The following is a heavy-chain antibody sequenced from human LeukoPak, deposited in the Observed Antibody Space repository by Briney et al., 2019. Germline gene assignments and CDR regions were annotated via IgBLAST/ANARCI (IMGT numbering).Heavy chain of an antibody. Sequence: GGSLRLSCAASGFTFSSYSMNWVCQAPGKGLEWVSSISSSSSYIYYADSVKGRFTISRDNAKNSLYLQMNSLRAEDTAVYYCARDGSMATIDYWGQGTLVTVSS. CDR1: GFTFSSYS. CDR3: ARDGSMATIDY. V-gene: IGHV3-21*01. CDR2: ISSSSSYI. J-gene: IGHJ4*02. D-gene: IGHD5-24*01.